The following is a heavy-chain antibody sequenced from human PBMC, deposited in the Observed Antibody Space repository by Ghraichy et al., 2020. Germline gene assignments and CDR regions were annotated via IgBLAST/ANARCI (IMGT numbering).Heavy chain of an antibody. Sequence: SETLSLTCTVSGGSISSRSYYGGWIRQPPGKGLERIGSICYSGSTHYTPSLKSRVTISIDTSKNQFSLKLSSVTAADTAVYYCATFRDYDFWSGYYSGVSWFDPWGQGTLVTVSS. CDR2: ICYSGST. CDR1: GGSISSRSYY. V-gene: IGHV4-39*01. CDR3: ATFRDYDFWSGYYSGVSWFDP. D-gene: IGHD3-3*01. J-gene: IGHJ5*02.